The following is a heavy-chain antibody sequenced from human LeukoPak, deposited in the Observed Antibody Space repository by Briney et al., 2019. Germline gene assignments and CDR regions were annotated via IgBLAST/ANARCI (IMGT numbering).Heavy chain of an antibody. V-gene: IGHV3-7*03. Sequence: GSLRLSCAASGFTFSSYWMSWFRQAPGKGLEWVANIKQDGSEKYYVDSVKGRFTISRDNSKNTLYLQMNSLRAEDTAVYYCYYDAFDIWGQGTMVTVSS. J-gene: IGHJ3*02. CDR2: IKQDGSEK. CDR3: YYDAFDI. CDR1: GFTFSSYW. D-gene: IGHD1-26*01.